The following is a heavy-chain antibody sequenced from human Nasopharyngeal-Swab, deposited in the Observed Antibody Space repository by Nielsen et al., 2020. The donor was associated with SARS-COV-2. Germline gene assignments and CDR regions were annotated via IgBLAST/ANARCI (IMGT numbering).Heavy chain of an antibody. Sequence: GGSLRLSCAPSGFTFSSYAMSWVRQAPGKGLEWVSSISGSGGSTYYADSVKGRFTISRDNSKNTLYLQMHSLRAEDTAVYYCVREGGRSYGAFDIWGQGTMVTVSS. V-gene: IGHV3-23*01. J-gene: IGHJ3*02. CDR2: ISGSGGST. D-gene: IGHD1-26*01. CDR1: GFTFSSYA. CDR3: VREGGRSYGAFDI.